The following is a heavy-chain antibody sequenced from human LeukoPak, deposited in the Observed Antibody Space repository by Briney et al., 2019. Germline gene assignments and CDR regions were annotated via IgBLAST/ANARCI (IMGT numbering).Heavy chain of an antibody. J-gene: IGHJ4*02. Sequence: GRSLRLSCAASGFTFSSYAMHWVRQAPGKGLEWVAVISYDGSNKYYADSVKGRSTISRDNSKNTLYLQMNSLRAEDTAVYYCARGYYDSSGTFDYWGQGTLVTVSS. V-gene: IGHV3-30*04. CDR3: ARGYYDSSGTFDY. D-gene: IGHD3-22*01. CDR2: ISYDGSNK. CDR1: GFTFSSYA.